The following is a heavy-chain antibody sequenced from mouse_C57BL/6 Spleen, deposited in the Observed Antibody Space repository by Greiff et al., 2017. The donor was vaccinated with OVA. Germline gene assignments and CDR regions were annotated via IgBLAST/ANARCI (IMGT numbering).Heavy chain of an antibody. J-gene: IGHJ4*01. CDR2: IWSGGST. CDR3: ARGGAQATYAMDY. CDR1: GFSLTSYG. D-gene: IGHD3-2*02. Sequence: VQLQQSGPGLVQPSQSLSITCTVSGFSLTSYGVHWVRQSPGKGLEWLGVIWSGGSTDYNAAFISRLSISKDNSKSQVFFKMNSLQADDTAIYYCARGGAQATYAMDYWGQGTSVTVSS. V-gene: IGHV2-2*01.